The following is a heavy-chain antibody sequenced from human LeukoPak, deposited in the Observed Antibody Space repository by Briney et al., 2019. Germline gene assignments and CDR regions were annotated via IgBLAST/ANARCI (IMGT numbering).Heavy chain of an antibody. CDR1: GGSISSYY. D-gene: IGHD2-2*01. CDR3: ARDQCGEVTSTSCNYHDY. CDR2: IYYSGST. V-gene: IGHV4-59*01. J-gene: IGHJ4*02. Sequence: SSETLSLTCTVSGGSISSYYWSWIRQPPGKGLEWIGFIYYSGSTNYNPSLKSRVTISVDTSKNQFSLKLSSVTAADTAVYYCARDQCGEVTSTSCNYHDYWGQGTLVTVSS.